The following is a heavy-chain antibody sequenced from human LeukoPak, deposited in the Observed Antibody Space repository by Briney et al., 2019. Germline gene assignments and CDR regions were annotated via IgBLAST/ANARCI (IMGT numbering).Heavy chain of an antibody. D-gene: IGHD6-19*01. CDR2: IYYSGST. J-gene: IGHJ3*02. Sequence: TFSNYWVSWIRQPPGKGLASPGNIYYSGSTYYNPSLKSRVTISVDTSKKQFSLKLSSVTAADTAVYYCARRPIPVAGPTEDIWGQDTMVTVSS. V-gene: IGHV4-39*01. CDR1: TFSNYW. CDR3: ARRPIPVAGPTEDI.